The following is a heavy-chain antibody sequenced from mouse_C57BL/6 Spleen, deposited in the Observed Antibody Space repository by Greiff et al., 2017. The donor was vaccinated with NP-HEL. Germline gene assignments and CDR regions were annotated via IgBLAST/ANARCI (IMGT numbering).Heavy chain of an antibody. J-gene: IGHJ1*03. CDR3: ARDLGSPDWDFDV. CDR1: GYTFTSYG. CDR2: IYPRSGNT. V-gene: IGHV1-81*01. D-gene: IGHD1-1*01. Sequence: VQLQQSGAELARPGASVKLSCKASGYTFTSYGISWVKQRPGQGLEWIGEIYPRSGNTYYNEKFKGKATLTADKSSSTAYMELRSLTSEDAAVYFCARDLGSPDWDFDVWGTGTTVTVSS.